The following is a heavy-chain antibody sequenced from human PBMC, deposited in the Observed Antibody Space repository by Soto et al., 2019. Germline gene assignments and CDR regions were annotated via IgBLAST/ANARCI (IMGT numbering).Heavy chain of an antibody. Sequence: QVQLVESGGGLVKPGGSLRLSCAASGSTFSDYYMSWFRQAPGKGLEWVSYISGSGSTIHDADSVKGRFTISRDNAKNSLYLQMNSLRAEDTALYYCARLGSIAAAGTPDYWGQGTLVTVSS. CDR3: ARLGSIAAAGTPDY. D-gene: IGHD6-13*01. V-gene: IGHV3-11*01. CDR2: ISGSGSTI. J-gene: IGHJ4*02. CDR1: GSTFSDYY.